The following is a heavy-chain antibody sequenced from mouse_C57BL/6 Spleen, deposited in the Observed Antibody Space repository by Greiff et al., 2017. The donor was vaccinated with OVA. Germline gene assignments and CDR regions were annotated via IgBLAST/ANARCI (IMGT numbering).Heavy chain of an antibody. Sequence: QVQLQQPGAELVMPGASVKLSCKASGYTFTSYWMPWVKQRPGQGLEWIGEIDPSDSYTNYNQKFQGKSTLTVDKSSSTAYMQLSSLTSEDSAVYYCARDYYGSSYAMDYWGQGTSVTVSS. D-gene: IGHD1-1*01. CDR3: ARDYYGSSYAMDY. CDR2: IDPSDSYT. CDR1: GYTFTSYW. J-gene: IGHJ4*01. V-gene: IGHV1-69*01.